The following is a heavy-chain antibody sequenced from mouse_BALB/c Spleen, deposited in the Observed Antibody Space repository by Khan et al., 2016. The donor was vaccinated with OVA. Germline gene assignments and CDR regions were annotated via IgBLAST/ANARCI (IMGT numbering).Heavy chain of an antibody. V-gene: IGHV1-54*01. CDR2: INPGSGGT. D-gene: IGHD2-3*01. CDR3: AGGFYDGYWAWFAD. J-gene: IGHJ3*01. CDR1: GYAFTHYL. Sequence: QVQLQQSGTELVRPGTSVKVSCKASGYAFTHYLIEWIKQRPGQGLEWIGVINPGSGGTSYNEKFEGKATLTADNSSSPAYMHLSSLTSDDSAVYFCAGGFYDGYWAWFADWGQGTLVTVSA.